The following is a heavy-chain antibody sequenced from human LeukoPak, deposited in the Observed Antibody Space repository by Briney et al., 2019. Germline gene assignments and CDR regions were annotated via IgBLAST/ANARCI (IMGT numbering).Heavy chain of an antibody. D-gene: IGHD5-18*01. Sequence: QPGGSLRLSCAASGFTFSSYWMHWVRQAPGKGLVWVSRINSDGSSTSYADSVKGRFTISRDNAKNTLYLQMNSLRAEDTAVYYCARGGQLWFQNWFDPWGQGTLVTVSS. CDR3: ARGGQLWFQNWFDP. CDR1: GFTFSSYW. CDR2: INSDGSST. V-gene: IGHV3-74*01. J-gene: IGHJ5*02.